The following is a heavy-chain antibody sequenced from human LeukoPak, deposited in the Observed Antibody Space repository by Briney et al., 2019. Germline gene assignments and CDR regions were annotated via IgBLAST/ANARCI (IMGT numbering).Heavy chain of an antibody. CDR2: ISYDGSNK. D-gene: IGHD2-2*01. CDR3: ARVLLGYCSSTSCYFMDV. Sequence: GGSLRLSCAASGFTFSSYAIDWVRQAPGKGLEWVAVISYDGSNKYYADSVKGRFTISRDNSKNTLYLQINSLRAEDTAVYYCARVLLGYCSSTSCYFMDVWGKGTTVTVSS. V-gene: IGHV3-30-3*01. CDR1: GFTFSSYA. J-gene: IGHJ6*04.